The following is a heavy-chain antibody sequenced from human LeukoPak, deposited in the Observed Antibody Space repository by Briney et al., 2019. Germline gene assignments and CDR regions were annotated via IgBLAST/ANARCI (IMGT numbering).Heavy chain of an antibody. D-gene: IGHD3-10*01. J-gene: IGHJ3*02. V-gene: IGHV5-51*01. Sequence: GESPKISCRGSGYIFTTYWIGWVRQMPGKGLEWMGLIYPGNSDTRYSPSFQGQVTISADKSINTAYLQWSSLKASDTAMYYCARHDNGGMVRGIIPADALDIWGQGTMVTVSS. CDR2: IYPGNSDT. CDR3: ARHDNGGMVRGIIPADALDI. CDR1: GYIFTTYW.